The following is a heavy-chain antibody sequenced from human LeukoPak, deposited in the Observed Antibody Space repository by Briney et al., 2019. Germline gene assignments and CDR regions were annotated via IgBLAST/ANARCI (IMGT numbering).Heavy chain of an antibody. CDR1: GGSISSGNW. CDR3: ATAPILRGEGGEHYKYGMDV. V-gene: IGHV4-4*02. D-gene: IGHD2-2*02. J-gene: IGHJ6*02. CDR2: IYHNGTH. Sequence: SETLSLTCTVSGGSISSGNWWTWVRQSPGKGVEWIGEIYHNGTHNYNPSLKSGVTISADTFKNHFSLKLTSVTAPDTAVYYCATAPILRGEGGEHYKYGMDVWGQGTTVIVSS.